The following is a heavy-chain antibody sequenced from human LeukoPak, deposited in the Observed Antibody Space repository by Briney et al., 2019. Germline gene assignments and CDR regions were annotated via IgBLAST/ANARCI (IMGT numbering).Heavy chain of an antibody. CDR3: TRRALNYYDSSGGDY. J-gene: IGHJ4*02. V-gene: IGHV3-73*01. Sequence: GSLRLSCAASGFIFSGSAMHWVRQASGKGLEWVGRIRSKANSYATAYAASVKGRFTISRDDSKNTAYLQMNSLKTEDTAVYYCTRRALNYYDSSGGDYWGQGTLVTVSS. D-gene: IGHD3-22*01. CDR2: IRSKANSYAT. CDR1: GFIFSGSA.